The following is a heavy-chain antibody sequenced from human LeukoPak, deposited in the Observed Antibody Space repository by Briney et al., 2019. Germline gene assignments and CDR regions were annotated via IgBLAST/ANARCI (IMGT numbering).Heavy chain of an antibody. Sequence: SETLSLTCAVYGGSFSAYYWNWIRQPPGKGLEWVGEINSSGNTDYNPSLKSRVTISVDTSKNQFSLKLSSVTAADTAVYYCARENLDAFDIWGQGTMVTVSS. V-gene: IGHV4-34*01. CDR3: ARENLDAFDI. CDR2: INSSGNT. J-gene: IGHJ3*02. CDR1: GGSFSAYY.